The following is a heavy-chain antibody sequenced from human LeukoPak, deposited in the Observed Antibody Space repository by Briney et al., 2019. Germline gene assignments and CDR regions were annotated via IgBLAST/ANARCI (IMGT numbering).Heavy chain of an antibody. CDR1: GFTFSSFG. J-gene: IGHJ3*02. Sequence: GRSLRLSCAASGFTFSSFGMHWVRQAPGKGLEWVAGISYDGSSKYYADSVKGRFTISRDNSRNTLYLQMNSLRAEDTAVYYCAREGDLTSGAFDIWGQGTMVTVSS. V-gene: IGHV3-30*03. CDR2: ISYDGSSK. D-gene: IGHD3-16*01. CDR3: AREGDLTSGAFDI.